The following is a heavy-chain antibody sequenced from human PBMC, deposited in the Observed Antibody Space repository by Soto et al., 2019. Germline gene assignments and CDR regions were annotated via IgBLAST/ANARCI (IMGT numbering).Heavy chain of an antibody. CDR2: ISYDGSNK. J-gene: IGHJ4*02. Sequence: QVQLVESGGGVVQPGRSLRLSCAASGFTFSSYAMHWVRQAPGKGLEWVAVISYDGSNKYYADSVKGRFTISRDNSKNKRYLQMNSLRAEGTAVYYCARDPRKAARPVRGKWFDYWGQGTLVTVSS. V-gene: IGHV3-30-3*01. CDR1: GFTFSSYA. CDR3: ARDPRKAARPVRGKWFDY. D-gene: IGHD6-6*01.